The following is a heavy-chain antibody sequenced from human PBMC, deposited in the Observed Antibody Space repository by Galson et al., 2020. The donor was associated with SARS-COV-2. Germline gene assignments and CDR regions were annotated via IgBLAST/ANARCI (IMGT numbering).Heavy chain of an antibody. CDR2: ISWNSGSI. D-gene: IGHD6-19*01. J-gene: IGHJ4*02. CDR3: AKDGYSSGWYYFDY. V-gene: IGHV3-9*01. CDR1: GFTFDDYA. Sequence: GGSLRLSCAASGFTFDDYAMHWVRQAPGKGLEWVSGISWNSGSIGYADSVKGRFTISRDNAKNSLYLQMNSLRAEDTALYYCAKDGYSSGWYYFDYWGQGTLVTVSS.